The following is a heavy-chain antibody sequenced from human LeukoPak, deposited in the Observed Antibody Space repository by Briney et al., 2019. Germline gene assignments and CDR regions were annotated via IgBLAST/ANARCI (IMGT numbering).Heavy chain of an antibody. CDR1: GYTFTGYY. V-gene: IGHV1-2*02. Sequence: ASVKVSCKASGYTFTGYYMHWVRPAAGHGLEWMGWINPNSGGTNYAQKCQGRVTMTRDTSISTAYMELSRLRSDDTAVYYCARDPPIVVVPAAYGDYWGQGTLVTVSS. J-gene: IGHJ4*02. D-gene: IGHD2-2*01. CDR3: ARDPPIVVVPAAYGDY. CDR2: INPNSGGT.